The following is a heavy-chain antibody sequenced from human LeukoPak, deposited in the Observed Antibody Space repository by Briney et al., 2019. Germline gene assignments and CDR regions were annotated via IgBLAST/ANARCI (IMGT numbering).Heavy chain of an antibody. V-gene: IGHV4-39*01. CDR2: IYYSGST. CDR1: GGSISSSSYY. J-gene: IGHJ3*02. CDR3: ARAYYDFWSAELGAFDI. Sequence: SETLSLTCTVSGGSISSSSYYWGWIRQPPGKGLEWIGSIYYSGSTYYNPSLKSRVTISVDTSKNQFSLKLSSVTAADTAVYYCARAYYDFWSAELGAFDIWGQGTMVTVSS. D-gene: IGHD3-3*01.